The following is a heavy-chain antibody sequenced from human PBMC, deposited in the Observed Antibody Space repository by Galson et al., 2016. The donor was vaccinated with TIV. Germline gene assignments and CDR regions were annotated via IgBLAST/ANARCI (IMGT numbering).Heavy chain of an antibody. CDR3: ARVNWARAFDY. Sequence: SVKVSCKASGYIFINYYIHWVRQAPGQGLEWLGWFNPDSGATQYAQKFQGRVTMTRDTSISTAYMALRRLISDDTAVYYCARVNWARAFDYWGQGTQVTVS. D-gene: IGHD7-27*01. CDR1: GYIFINYY. CDR2: FNPDSGAT. J-gene: IGHJ4*02. V-gene: IGHV1-2*02.